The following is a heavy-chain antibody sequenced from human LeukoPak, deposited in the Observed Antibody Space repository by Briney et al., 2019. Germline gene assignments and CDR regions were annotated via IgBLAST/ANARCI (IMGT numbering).Heavy chain of an antibody. V-gene: IGHV4-59*01. J-gene: IGHJ4*02. CDR3: ASSRSRSGWSLIDY. D-gene: IGHD6-19*01. CDR2: IYYSGST. Sequence: SETLSLTCTVSGGSINSYYWSWIRQPPGKGLEWVGYIYYSGSTNYKPSLKRRVTISVDTSKNQFSLKVSSVTAADTAVYYCASSRSRSGWSLIDYWGQGALVTVSS. CDR1: GGSINSYY.